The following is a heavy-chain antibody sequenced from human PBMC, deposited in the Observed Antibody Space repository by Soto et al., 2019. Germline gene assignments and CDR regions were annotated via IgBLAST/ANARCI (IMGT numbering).Heavy chain of an antibody. D-gene: IGHD6-6*01. CDR1: GFTFSRYA. J-gene: IGHJ5*02. CDR3: ANALSSIPGRFDP. CDR2: IGGSGAST. Sequence: PGGSLRLSCAASGFTFSRYAMNWVRQAPGKGLEWLSAIGGSGASTYYADSVQGRFTISRDNSKNTVYLQMNSLRAEDSAVYYCANALSSIPGRFDPWGQGTLVTVSS. V-gene: IGHV3-23*01.